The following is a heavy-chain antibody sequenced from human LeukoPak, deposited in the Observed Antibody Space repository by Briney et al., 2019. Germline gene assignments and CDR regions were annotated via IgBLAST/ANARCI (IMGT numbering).Heavy chain of an antibody. Sequence: GASVKVSCKASGGTFSSYAISWVRQAPGQGLEWMGGIIPIFGTANYAQKFQGRVTMTRDTSISTAYMELTSLRSEDTAVYYCATRASPAFYFSMDVWGQGTTVTVSS. CDR2: IIPIFGTA. V-gene: IGHV1-69*05. J-gene: IGHJ6*02. D-gene: IGHD2/OR15-2a*01. CDR3: ATRASPAFYFSMDV. CDR1: GGTFSSYA.